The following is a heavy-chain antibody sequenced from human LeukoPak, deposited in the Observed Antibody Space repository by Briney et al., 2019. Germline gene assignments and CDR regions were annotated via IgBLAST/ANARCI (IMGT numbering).Heavy chain of an antibody. CDR3: ASGARLVDAFDI. Sequence: SETLSLTCTVSGGSISNYYWSWIRQPPGKGLEWIGYIYYSGSTNYNPSLRSRVTISVDTSRNQFSLKLSSVTAADTAVYYCASGARLVDAFDIWGQGTMVTVSS. CDR2: IYYSGST. V-gene: IGHV4-59*01. D-gene: IGHD3-9*01. J-gene: IGHJ3*02. CDR1: GGSISNYY.